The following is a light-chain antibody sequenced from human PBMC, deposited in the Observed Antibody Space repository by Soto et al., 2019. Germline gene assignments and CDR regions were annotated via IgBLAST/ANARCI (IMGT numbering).Light chain of an antibody. Sequence: IVLTQSPGTLSLSPGERATLSCMASQNVRSGYLAWYQQKPGQAPRLLIYGASSRATGIPDRFSGSGSETDFTVTISRLEPEDFAVYYCQQYVNSPYTFGQGTKLEIK. J-gene: IGKJ2*01. V-gene: IGKV3-20*01. CDR3: QQYVNSPYT. CDR1: QNVRSGY. CDR2: GAS.